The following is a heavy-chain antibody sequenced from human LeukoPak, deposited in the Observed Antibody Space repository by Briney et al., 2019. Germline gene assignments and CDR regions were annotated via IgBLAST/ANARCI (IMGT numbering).Heavy chain of an antibody. CDR1: GGCVSSGSYY. Sequence: SETLSLNCTVSGGCVSSGSYYWSWIRQPPGKGLEWIGYIYYSGSTNYNPSLKSRVTISVDTSKNQFSLKLSSVTAADTAVYYCARWGYDNSGYHFDYWGQGTLVTVSS. CDR3: ARWGYDNSGYHFDY. D-gene: IGHD3-22*01. CDR2: IYYSGST. J-gene: IGHJ4*02. V-gene: IGHV4-61*01.